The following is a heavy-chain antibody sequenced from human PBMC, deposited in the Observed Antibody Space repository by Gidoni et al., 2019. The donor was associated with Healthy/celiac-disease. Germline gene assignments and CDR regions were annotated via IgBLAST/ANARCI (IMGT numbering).Heavy chain of an antibody. J-gene: IGHJ6*02. V-gene: IGHV4-34*01. Sequence: QVQLQQWGAGLLKPSETLSLTCAVYGGSFSGYYWSWIRQAPGKGLEWIGEINHSGSTNYNPSLKSRVTILVDTSKNQFSLKLSAVTAADTAVYYCARRRITIFGVSYGMDVWGQGTTVTVSS. CDR2: INHSGST. D-gene: IGHD3-3*01. CDR1: GGSFSGYY. CDR3: ARRRITIFGVSYGMDV.